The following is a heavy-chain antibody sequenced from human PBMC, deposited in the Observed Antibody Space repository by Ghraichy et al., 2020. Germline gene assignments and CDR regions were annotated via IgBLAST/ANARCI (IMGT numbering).Heavy chain of an antibody. CDR3: ARGNNDYGDPYNWFDP. V-gene: IGHV5-51*01. J-gene: IGHJ5*02. Sequence: GESLNISCKGSGYSFTSYWIGWVRQMPGKGLEWMGIIYPGDSDTRYSPSFQGQVTISADKSISTGYLQWSSLKASDTAMYYCARGNNDYGDPYNWFDPWGQGTLVTVSS. D-gene: IGHD4-17*01. CDR2: IYPGDSDT. CDR1: GYSFTSYW.